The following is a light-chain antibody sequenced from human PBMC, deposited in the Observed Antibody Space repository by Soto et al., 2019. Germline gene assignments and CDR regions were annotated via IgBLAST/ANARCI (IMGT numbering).Light chain of an antibody. CDR1: QSISSN. CDR3: QHYYNWPLT. Sequence: EIVMTQSPATLSVSPGERATLCCRASQSISSNLAWYQQKPGQATRLLIYGASTRATGTPARFSGSGSGTEFTLTVSRLQSEDFAVYYCQHYYNWPLTFGGGTKVEIK. J-gene: IGKJ4*01. V-gene: IGKV3-15*01. CDR2: GAS.